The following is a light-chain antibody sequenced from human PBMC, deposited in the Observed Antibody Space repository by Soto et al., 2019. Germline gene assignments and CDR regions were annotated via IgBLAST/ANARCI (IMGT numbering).Light chain of an antibody. CDR2: GAS. CDR3: QQYGSSPYT. Sequence: EIVLTQSPGTLSLSPGERATLSCRASQSFSSSYLAWYQHKPGQAPRLLIYGASSRAPGIPDRFSGSGSGTDFTLTISRLEPEDFAVYYCQQYGSSPYTFGQGTKLEIK. V-gene: IGKV3-20*01. CDR1: QSFSSSY. J-gene: IGKJ2*01.